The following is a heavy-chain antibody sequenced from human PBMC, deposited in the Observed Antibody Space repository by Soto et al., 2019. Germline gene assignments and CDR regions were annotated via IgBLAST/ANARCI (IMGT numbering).Heavy chain of an antibody. J-gene: IGHJ3*02. Sequence: ASVKVSCKASGYTFTSYAMHWVRQAPGQRLEWMGWINAGNGNTKYSQKYQGRVTITRDTSASTAYMELSSLRSEDTAVYYCAREDITMVLRAAFDIWGQGTMVTVSS. CDR1: GYTFTSYA. CDR3: AREDITMVLRAAFDI. V-gene: IGHV1-3*01. CDR2: INAGNGNT. D-gene: IGHD3-10*01.